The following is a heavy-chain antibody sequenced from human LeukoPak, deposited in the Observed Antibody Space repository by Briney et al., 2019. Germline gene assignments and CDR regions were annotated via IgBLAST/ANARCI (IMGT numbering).Heavy chain of an antibody. J-gene: IGHJ4*02. CDR2: IRSKANSYAT. D-gene: IGHD1-26*01. CDR1: GFTFSGSA. CDR3: TSLSLVGATYYFDY. V-gene: IGHV3-73*01. Sequence: GGFLRLSCAASGFTFSGSAMHWVRQASGKGLERVGRIRSKANSYATAYAASVKGRFTISRDDSKNTAYLQMNSLKTEDTAVYYCTSLSLVGATYYFDYWGQGTLVTVSS.